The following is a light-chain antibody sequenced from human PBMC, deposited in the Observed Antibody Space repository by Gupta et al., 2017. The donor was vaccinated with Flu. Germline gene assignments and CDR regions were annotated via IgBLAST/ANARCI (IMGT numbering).Light chain of an antibody. J-gene: IGKJ1*01. CDR2: WAS. V-gene: IGKV4-1*01. CDR3: QQYFTSPWT. CDR1: RSVLYTSNNKNY. Sequence: DIVMTQSPDSLAVSLGERATINCKSSRSVLYTSNNKNYLAWLQQRPGQPPKVIIYWASTREYGVPDRFSGRGSGTDFTLTISGLQAEDVAVYYCQQYFTSPWTFGHGTKVEIK.